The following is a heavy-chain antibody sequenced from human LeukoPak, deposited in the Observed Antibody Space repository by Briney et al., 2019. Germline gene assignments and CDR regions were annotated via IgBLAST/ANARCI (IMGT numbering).Heavy chain of an antibody. CDR3: ARDRGYSSSWYDY. D-gene: IGHD6-13*01. CDR2: IIPIFGTA. J-gene: IGHJ4*02. CDR1: GGTFTSYA. Sequence: SVKISCKASGGTFTSYAISWVRQAPGQGLEWMGRIIPIFGTADYAQKFQGRVTITTDESTSTAYMELSSLRSEDTAVYFCARDRGYSSSWYDYWGQGTLVTVSS. V-gene: IGHV1-69*05.